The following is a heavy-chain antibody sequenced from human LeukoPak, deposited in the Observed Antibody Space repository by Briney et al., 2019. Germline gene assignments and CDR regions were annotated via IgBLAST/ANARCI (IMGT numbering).Heavy chain of an antibody. V-gene: IGHV3-30*02. D-gene: IGHD1/OR15-1a*01. CDR1: GFTFSSYG. CDR2: IRYDGSNK. J-gene: IGHJ5*02. CDR3: AKDKPVWYNWKNFFDP. Sequence: GGSLRLSCAASGFTFSSYGMHWLRQAPPKGLEWVAFIRYDGSNKYYADSVKGRFTISRDNSKNTLYLQMNSLRAEDSAVYYCAKDKPVWYNWKNFFDPWGQGTLVTVSS.